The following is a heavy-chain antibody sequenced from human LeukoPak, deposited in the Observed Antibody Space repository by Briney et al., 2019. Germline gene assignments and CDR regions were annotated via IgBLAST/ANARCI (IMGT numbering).Heavy chain of an antibody. Sequence: ASVKVSCKASGYTFSTYGISWVRQAPGQGLEWMGWISTSNGDTKYAQKLQGRVTMTTDTSTSTVYMELSSLRSEDTAVYYCARGWHIVVVPAAIHYFDCWGQGTLVTVSS. V-gene: IGHV1-18*01. J-gene: IGHJ4*02. CDR2: ISTSNGDT. D-gene: IGHD2-2*02. CDR3: ARGWHIVVVPAAIHYFDC. CDR1: GYTFSTYG.